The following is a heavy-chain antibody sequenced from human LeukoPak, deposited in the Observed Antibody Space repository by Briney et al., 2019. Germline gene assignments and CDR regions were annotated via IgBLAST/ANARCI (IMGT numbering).Heavy chain of an antibody. CDR1: GFTFDDYA. V-gene: IGHV3-43D*03. J-gene: IGHJ6*03. Sequence: RSGGSLRLSCAASGFTFDDYAMHWVRQAPGKGLEWASLISWDGGSTYYADSVKGRFTISRDDRKNSLYLQMNSLRAEDTALYYCAKDGGSYYSYMDVWDKGTTVTVSS. CDR2: ISWDGGST. D-gene: IGHD1-26*01. CDR3: AKDGGSYYSYMDV.